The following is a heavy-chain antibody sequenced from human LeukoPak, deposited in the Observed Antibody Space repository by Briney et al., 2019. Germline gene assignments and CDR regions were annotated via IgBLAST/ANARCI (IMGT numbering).Heavy chain of an antibody. V-gene: IGHV1-69*05. Sequence: SVEVPCKASGGTFSSYAISWVRQAPGQGLEWMGGIIPIFGTANYAQKFQGRVTITTDESTSTAYMELSSLRSEDTAVYYYARGLYCGGDCYLYWGQGTLVTVSS. CDR2: IIPIFGTA. J-gene: IGHJ4*02. CDR1: GGTFSSYA. CDR3: ARGLYCGGDCYLY. D-gene: IGHD2-21*02.